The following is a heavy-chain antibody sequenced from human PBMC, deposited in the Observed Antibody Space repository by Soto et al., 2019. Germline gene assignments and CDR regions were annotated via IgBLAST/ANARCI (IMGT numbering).Heavy chain of an antibody. V-gene: IGHV3-23*01. D-gene: IGHD1-7*01. Sequence: EVRLLESGGGLVKPGGSLRLSCATSGLTFSNYAMSWVRQAPGGGLEWASSMSGSSSTTYYADSVKGRFTISRDRSKNTLYLQMSSLRAEDTALYYCAKNQERELPRVIDFWGQGTLVTVSS. CDR1: GLTFSNYA. CDR2: MSGSSSTT. CDR3: AKNQERELPRVIDF. J-gene: IGHJ4*02.